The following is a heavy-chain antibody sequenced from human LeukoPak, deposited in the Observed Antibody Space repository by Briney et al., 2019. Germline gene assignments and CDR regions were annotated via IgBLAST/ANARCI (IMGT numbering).Heavy chain of an antibody. CDR2: IYYSGST. D-gene: IGHD2-2*01. CDR1: GGSISSGGYY. J-gene: IGHJ5*02. V-gene: IGHV4-31*11. Sequence: PSETLSLTCAVSGGSISSGGYYWSWIRQHPGKGLEWIGYIYYSGSTYYNPSLKSRVTISVDTSKNQFSLKLSSVTAADTAVYYRARDCSSTSCYGFDPWGQGTLVTVSS. CDR3: ARDCSSTSCYGFDP.